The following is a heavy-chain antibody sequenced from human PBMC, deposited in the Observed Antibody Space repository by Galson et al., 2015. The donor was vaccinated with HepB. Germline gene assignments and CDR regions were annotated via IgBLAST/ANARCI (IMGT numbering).Heavy chain of an antibody. CDR1: GFPFGNYA. CDR3: TLGGAAAY. J-gene: IGHJ4*02. V-gene: IGHV3-49*03. D-gene: IGHD2-15*01. Sequence: SLRLSCAGSGFPFGNYAMSWFRQAPGKGLEWLGYIKSKTFGGTTQYAASVRGRFTISRDDSASLAYLQMNNLRIEHTAMYYCTLGGAAAYWGQGTLVTVSS. CDR2: IKSKTFGGTT.